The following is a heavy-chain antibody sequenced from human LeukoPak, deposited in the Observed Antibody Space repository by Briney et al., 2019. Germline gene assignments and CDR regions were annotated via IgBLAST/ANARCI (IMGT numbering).Heavy chain of an antibody. CDR3: ASSKAVAGTPFDS. CDR2: IYFSGST. V-gene: IGHV4-59*01. D-gene: IGHD6-19*01. J-gene: IGHJ4*02. CDR1: GLSINGYY. Sequence: NSSETLSLTCTVSGLSINGYYWSWIRQPPGMGPEWLGYIYFSGSTNYNPSLKRRVTISLDTSNNQLSLRLSSVTAADSAVYYCASSKAVAGTPFDSWGQGTLVTVSS.